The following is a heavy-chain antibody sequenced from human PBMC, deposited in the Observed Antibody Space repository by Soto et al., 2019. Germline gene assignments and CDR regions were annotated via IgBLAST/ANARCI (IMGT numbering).Heavy chain of an antibody. D-gene: IGHD2-2*01. CDR2: ISGSGYST. V-gene: IGHV3-23*01. J-gene: IGHJ4*02. CDR1: GFTFSSHA. Sequence: SCAASGFTFSSHAMSWVRQVPGKGLDWVSAISGSGYSTYYADSVKGRFTISRDNSKSTVYLQMNSLTDEDTAVYYCAKPNLYCSSTSCYDYWGQGTLVTVSS. CDR3: AKPNLYCSSTSCYDY.